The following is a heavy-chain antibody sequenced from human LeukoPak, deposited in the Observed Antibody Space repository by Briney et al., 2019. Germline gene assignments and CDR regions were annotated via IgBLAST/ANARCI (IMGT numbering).Heavy chain of an antibody. CDR3: ARTYCSSTSCANWFDP. CDR2: INPNSGGT. J-gene: IGHJ5*02. CDR1: GYTFIGYY. Sequence: ASVKVSCKASGYTFIGYYIHWVRQAPGQRLEWMGWINPNSGGTNYAQEFQGRVTMTRDASISTAYMELSRLRSDDTAVYYCARTYCSSTSCANWFDPWGQGTLVTVSS. V-gene: IGHV1-2*02. D-gene: IGHD2-2*01.